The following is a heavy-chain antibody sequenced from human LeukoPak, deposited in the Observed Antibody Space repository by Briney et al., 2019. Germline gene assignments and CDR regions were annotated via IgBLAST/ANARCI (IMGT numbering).Heavy chain of an antibody. V-gene: IGHV4-59*12. J-gene: IGHJ3*02. CDR2: IFYSGST. CDR1: GFTFSDYY. D-gene: IGHD3-22*01. CDR3: AKSNGYGLIDI. Sequence: PGGSLRLSCAASGFTFSDYYMSWIRQAPGKGLEWIGNIFYSGSTYYSPSLKSRVTISLDTSRNQFSLKLNSVTAADTAVYYCAKSNGYGLIDIWGQGTMVTVSS.